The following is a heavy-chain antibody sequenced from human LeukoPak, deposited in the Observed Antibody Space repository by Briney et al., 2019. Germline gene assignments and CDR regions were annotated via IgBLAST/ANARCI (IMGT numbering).Heavy chain of an antibody. CDR1: GFTFSSYW. Sequence: GGSLRLSCAASGFTFSSYWMHWVRQAPGKGLEWVAVISYDGSNKYYADSVKGRFTISRDNSKNTLYLQMNSLRAEDTAVYYCAKGIAVAGFPLDYWGQGTLVTVSS. CDR3: AKGIAVAGFPLDY. CDR2: ISYDGSNK. D-gene: IGHD6-19*01. V-gene: IGHV3-30*18. J-gene: IGHJ4*02.